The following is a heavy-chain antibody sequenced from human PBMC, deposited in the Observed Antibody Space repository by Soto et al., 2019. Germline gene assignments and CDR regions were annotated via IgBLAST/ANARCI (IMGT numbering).Heavy chain of an antibody. V-gene: IGHV4-31*03. Sequence: QVQLQESGPGLVKPSQTLSLTCTVSGGSISSGGYYWSWIRQHPGKGLEWIGYIYYSGSTYYNPSLKSRVNLSVDTSKNQFSLKLSSVTAADTAVYYCASCSSSSTQLDYWGQGTLVTVSS. CDR1: GGSISSGGYY. CDR2: IYYSGST. J-gene: IGHJ4*02. D-gene: IGHD6-6*01. CDR3: ASCSSSSTQLDY.